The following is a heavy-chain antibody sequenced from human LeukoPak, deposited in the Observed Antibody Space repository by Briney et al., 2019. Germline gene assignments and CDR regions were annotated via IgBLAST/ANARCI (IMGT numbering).Heavy chain of an antibody. J-gene: IGHJ4*02. Sequence: SVKLFCKASGYTFTSYGISWARQAPGQGLEWMVWISAHSGNTNYAEKFQGRVTMNRDTPTRRPYMEQQNERSDDTAVLLCARDGMIVRGFLVSVELDYWGQGNPVTVSS. CDR2: ISAHSGNT. CDR1: GYTFTSYG. CDR3: ARDGMIVRGFLVSVELDY. V-gene: IGHV1-18*01. D-gene: IGHD3-10*01.